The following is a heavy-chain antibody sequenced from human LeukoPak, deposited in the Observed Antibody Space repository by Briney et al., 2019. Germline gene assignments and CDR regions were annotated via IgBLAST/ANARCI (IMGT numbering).Heavy chain of an antibody. V-gene: IGHV3-48*04. J-gene: IGHJ4*02. Sequence: GGSLRLSCAASGFTFSSYSMNWVRQAPGKGLEWVSYISSSSSTIYYADSVKGRFTISRDNAKNSLYLQMNSLRAEDTAVYYCANHGTGSPSYDDYWGQGTLVTVSS. D-gene: IGHD3-10*01. CDR1: GFTFSSYS. CDR2: ISSSSSTI. CDR3: ANHGTGSPSYDDY.